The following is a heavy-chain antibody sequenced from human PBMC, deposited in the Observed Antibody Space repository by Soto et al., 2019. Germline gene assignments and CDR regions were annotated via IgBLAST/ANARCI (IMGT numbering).Heavy chain of an antibody. CDR2: INTDGKGT. D-gene: IGHD3-10*01. V-gene: IGHV3-74*01. Sequence: GGSLRLSCAAAGFTFNNYWMQWVRQAPGKGLVWVSRINTDGKGTTYADSVRGRFTISRDNAKNTLYLQMNSLRAEDTAVYYCTRRNRLSYTSDYWGQGTLVTVSS. J-gene: IGHJ4*02. CDR3: TRRNRLSYTSDY. CDR1: GFTFNNYW.